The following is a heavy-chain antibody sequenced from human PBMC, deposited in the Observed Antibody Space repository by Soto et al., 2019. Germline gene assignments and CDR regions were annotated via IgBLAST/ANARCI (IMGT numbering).Heavy chain of an antibody. D-gene: IGHD2-2*01. CDR1: EFTFTSFA. CDR3: ARAGGHCSSTSCFDF. J-gene: IGHJ4*02. Sequence: EVQLLESGGGMVRPGGSLRLSCAASEFTFTSFAVSWVRQAPGKGLEWVSAISGSGGATYYADSVKGRFTVSRDNSRNTVYLQVDSLRVEDTAVYHCARAGGHCSSTSCFDFWGQGTLITVSS. CDR2: ISGSGGAT. V-gene: IGHV3-23*01.